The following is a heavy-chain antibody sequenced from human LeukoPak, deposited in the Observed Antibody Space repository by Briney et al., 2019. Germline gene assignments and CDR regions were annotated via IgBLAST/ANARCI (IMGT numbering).Heavy chain of an antibody. J-gene: IGHJ4*02. CDR1: GFTFSSYD. CDR3: ARVGSGSYYNGDY. D-gene: IGHD3-10*01. CDR2: INHSGST. V-gene: IGHV4-34*01. Sequence: GSLRLSCAASGFTFSSYDMNWVRQPPGKGLEWIGEINHSGSTNYNPSLKSRVTISVDTSKNQFSLKLSSVTAADTAVYYCARVGSGSYYNGDYWGQGTLVTVSS.